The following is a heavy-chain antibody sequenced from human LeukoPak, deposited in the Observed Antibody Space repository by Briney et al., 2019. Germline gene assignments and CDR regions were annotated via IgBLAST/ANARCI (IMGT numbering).Heavy chain of an antibody. D-gene: IGHD6-19*01. V-gene: IGHV3-11*06. Sequence: GGSLRLSCAASGFTLSDYYMSWIRQAPGKGLEWVSYISSSSSYTNYADSVKGRFTISRDNAKNSLYLQMNSLRAEDTAVYYCARDGIESSGWEGFDYWGQGTLVTVSS. CDR3: ARDGIESSGWEGFDY. CDR1: GFTLSDYY. J-gene: IGHJ4*02. CDR2: ISSSSSYT.